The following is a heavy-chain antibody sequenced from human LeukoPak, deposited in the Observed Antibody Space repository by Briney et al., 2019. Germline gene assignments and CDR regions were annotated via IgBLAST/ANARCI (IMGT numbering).Heavy chain of an antibody. CDR1: GFTFSSYS. CDR3: ARGFRIIIVEH. J-gene: IGHJ4*02. V-gene: IGHV3-21*04. D-gene: IGHD3-10*01. CDR2: ISSTSTYI. Sequence: GGSLRLSCAASGFTFSSYSMNWVRQAPGKGLEWVSSISSTSTYIYYADSVKGRFTISRDDAKNSLYLQMNSLRAEDTAVYYCARGFRIIIVEHWGQGTLVNVSS.